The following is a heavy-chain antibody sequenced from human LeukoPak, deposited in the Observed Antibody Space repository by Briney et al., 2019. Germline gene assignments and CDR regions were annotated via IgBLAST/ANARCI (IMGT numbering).Heavy chain of an antibody. CDR3: ARDFSKGDSSGWYDLFFDY. J-gene: IGHJ4*02. CDR1: GDSISTSNSY. D-gene: IGHD6-19*01. V-gene: IGHV4-39*07. Sequence: PSETLSLTCAVSGDSISTSNSYWGWIRRPPGKGLEWIGSIYYSGSTYYNPSLKSRVTISVDTSKNQFSLKLSSVTAADTAVYYCARDFSKGDSSGWYDLFFDYWGQGTLVTVSS. CDR2: IYYSGST.